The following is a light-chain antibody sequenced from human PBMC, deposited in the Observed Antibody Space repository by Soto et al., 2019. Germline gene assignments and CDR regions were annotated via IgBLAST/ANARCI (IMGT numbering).Light chain of an antibody. CDR2: GAS. CDR3: QHFNNWPPELT. V-gene: IGKV3-15*01. J-gene: IGKJ4*01. CDR1: QSISNN. Sequence: EIVLTQSPATLSVSPGERSTVSCRTSQSISNNLAWYQQKPGQAPRLLIFGASTRATGVPARFSGSGSGTEFILTISSLQSEDFATYYCQHFNNWPPELTFGGGTKVDIK.